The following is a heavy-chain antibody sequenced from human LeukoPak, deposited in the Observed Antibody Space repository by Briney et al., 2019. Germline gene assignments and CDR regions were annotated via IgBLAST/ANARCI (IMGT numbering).Heavy chain of an antibody. Sequence: GGSLRLSCAVSGFSFSSYAMSWVRQAPGKGPEWVSAISGSGGRTYYAHSVKGRFTISRDSSKNTLYLQMNSLRAEDTAIYYCAKDLVATIHEGYDIWGQGTMVTVSS. CDR2: ISGSGGRT. V-gene: IGHV3-23*01. J-gene: IGHJ3*02. CDR1: GFSFSSYA. D-gene: IGHD5-12*01. CDR3: AKDLVATIHEGYDI.